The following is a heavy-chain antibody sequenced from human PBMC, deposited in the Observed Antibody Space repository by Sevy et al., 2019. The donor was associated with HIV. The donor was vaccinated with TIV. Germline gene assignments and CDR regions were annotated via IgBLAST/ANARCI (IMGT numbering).Heavy chain of an antibody. CDR1: GFTFSSYS. D-gene: IGHD1-26*01. CDR3: ASDPGVGDYGMDV. Sequence: GGSLRLSCAASGFTFSSYSMNWVRQAPGKGLEWVSSIGSSSSYIYYADSVKGRFTISRDNAKNSLYLQMNSLRAEDTAVYYCASDPGVGDYGMDVWGQGTTVTVSS. V-gene: IGHV3-21*01. CDR2: IGSSSSYI. J-gene: IGHJ6*02.